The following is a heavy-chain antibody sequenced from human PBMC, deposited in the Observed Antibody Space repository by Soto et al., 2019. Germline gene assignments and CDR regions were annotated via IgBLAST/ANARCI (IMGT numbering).Heavy chain of an antibody. CDR1: GGSISTYY. CDR2: IYSGGST. D-gene: IGHD3-10*01. J-gene: IGHJ4*02. Sequence: QVQLQEWGPGLVKPSETLSLTCSVSGGSISTYYWSWIRQPAGKGLEWIGRIYSGGSTNFNPSLRIRVTVSVDMSKNQFSLKLTSVTAADTAVYYCARGPGGFGELSLDYWGQGTLVTVSS. CDR3: ARGPGGFGELSLDY. V-gene: IGHV4-4*07.